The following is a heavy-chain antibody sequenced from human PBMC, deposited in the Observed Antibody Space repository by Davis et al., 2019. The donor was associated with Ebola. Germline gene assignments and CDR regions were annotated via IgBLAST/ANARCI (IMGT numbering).Heavy chain of an antibody. Sequence: PGGSLRLSCAASGFTFSTYGMHWVRQAPGKGLEWVAFIWFDGSNKNYADSVKGRFTISRDNSKNTLYLQMNSLRAEDTAVYYCARPYSGSYQFENWGQGTLVTVSS. CDR1: GFTFSTYG. CDR2: IWFDGSNK. V-gene: IGHV3-33*01. D-gene: IGHD1-26*01. CDR3: ARPYSGSYQFEN. J-gene: IGHJ4*02.